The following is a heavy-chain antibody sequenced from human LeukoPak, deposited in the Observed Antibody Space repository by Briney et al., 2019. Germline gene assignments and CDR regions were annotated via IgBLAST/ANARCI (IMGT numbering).Heavy chain of an antibody. V-gene: IGHV3-30*18. CDR2: ISYDGSNK. CDR3: AKDSLPRLAYCGGDCYSLYNWFDP. Sequence: GGSLRLSCAASGFTFSSYGMHWVRQAPGKGLEWVAVISYDGSNKYYADSVKGRFTISRDNSKSTLYLQMNSLRAEDTAVYYCAKDSLPRLAYCGGDCYSLYNWFDPWGQGTLVTVSS. CDR1: GFTFSSYG. D-gene: IGHD2-21*02. J-gene: IGHJ5*02.